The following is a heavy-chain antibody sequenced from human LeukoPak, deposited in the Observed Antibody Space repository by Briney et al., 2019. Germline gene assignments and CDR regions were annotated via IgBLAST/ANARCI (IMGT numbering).Heavy chain of an antibody. D-gene: IGHD2-8*01. V-gene: IGHV3-23*01. Sequence: PGGSLRLSCAASGFTFSNFAVNWVRQAPGKGLEWVSVIGGGDGSIYYADSVKGRFTISRDNAKNTLYLQMNSLRADDTAVYYCASGKGMVYATNWGQGTLVTVSS. CDR3: ASGKGMVYATN. CDR2: IGGGDGSI. J-gene: IGHJ4*02. CDR1: GFTFSNFA.